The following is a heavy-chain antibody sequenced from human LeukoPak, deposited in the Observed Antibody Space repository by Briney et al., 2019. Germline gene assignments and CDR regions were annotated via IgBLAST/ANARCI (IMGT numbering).Heavy chain of an antibody. Sequence: ASVKVSCKASGGTFSSYAISWVRQAPGQGLEWMGGIIPIFGTANYAQKFQGRVTITADKSTSTAYMELSSLRSEDTAVYYCAGGVVDFWSGYYRGSRYYYMDVWGKGTTVTVSS. CDR2: IIPIFGTA. J-gene: IGHJ6*03. V-gene: IGHV1-69*06. CDR3: AGGVVDFWSGYYRGSRYYYMDV. D-gene: IGHD3-3*01. CDR1: GGTFSSYA.